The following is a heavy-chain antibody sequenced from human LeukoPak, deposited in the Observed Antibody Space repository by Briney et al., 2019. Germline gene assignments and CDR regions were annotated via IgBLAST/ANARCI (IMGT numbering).Heavy chain of an antibody. V-gene: IGHV3-7*01. Sequence: PGGSLRLSCAASGFTFSNYWMSWVRQAPGKGLEWVANIKQDGSEKYYVDSVKGRFTISRDDSKNTLYLQMNSLRAEDTAVYYCARDAPANYYAQVYYYGMDVWGQGTTVTVSS. D-gene: IGHD3-10*01. CDR3: ARDAPANYYAQVYYYGMDV. J-gene: IGHJ6*02. CDR2: IKQDGSEK. CDR1: GFTFSNYW.